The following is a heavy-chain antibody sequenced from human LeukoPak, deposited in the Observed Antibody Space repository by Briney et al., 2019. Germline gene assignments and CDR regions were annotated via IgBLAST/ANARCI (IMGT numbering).Heavy chain of an antibody. CDR1: GYTFTSYD. CDR3: TCSSGYISRYFDL. J-gene: IGHJ2*01. CDR2: MNPNSGNT. V-gene: IGHV1-8*01. D-gene: IGHD3-22*01. Sequence: ASVKVSCKASGYTFTSYDINWVRQATGQGLERMGWMNPNSGNTGYAQKFQGRVTMTRDMSTSTVYMELSSLRSEDTAVYYCTCSSGYISRYFDLWGRGTLVTVSS.